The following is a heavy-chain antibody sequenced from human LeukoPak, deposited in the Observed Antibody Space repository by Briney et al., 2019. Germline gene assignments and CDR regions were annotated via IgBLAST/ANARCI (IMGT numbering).Heavy chain of an antibody. CDR1: GYTFTNYG. CDR3: ARAGGWAREDYKGDAFDI. Sequence: ASVKVSCKASGYTFTNYGISWVRQAPGQSLEWMGWISTYNENLNYAQKLQDRVSMTTDTSTTTAYMALRSLRSDDTAVYYCARAGGWAREDYKGDAFDIWGQGTMVTVSS. J-gene: IGHJ3*02. D-gene: IGHD6-19*01. V-gene: IGHV1-18*01. CDR2: ISTYNENL.